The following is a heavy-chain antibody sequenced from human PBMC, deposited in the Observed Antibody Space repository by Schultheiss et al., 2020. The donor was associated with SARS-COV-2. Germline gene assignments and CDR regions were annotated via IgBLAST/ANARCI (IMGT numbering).Heavy chain of an antibody. J-gene: IGHJ4*02. CDR3: ARGHDSTRPLDY. CDR2: ISSSGSTI. D-gene: IGHD3-22*01. V-gene: IGHV3-48*04. Sequence: SCAASGFTFSNAWMNWVRQAPGKGLEWVSYISSSGSTIYYADSVKGRFTISRDNAKNSLYLQMNSLRAEDTAVYYCARGHDSTRPLDYWGQGTLVTVSS. CDR1: GFTFSNAW.